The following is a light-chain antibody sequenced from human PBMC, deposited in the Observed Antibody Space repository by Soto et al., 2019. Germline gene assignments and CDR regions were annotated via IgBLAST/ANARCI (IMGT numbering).Light chain of an antibody. CDR1: QSVRNNN. J-gene: IGKJ4*01. CDR3: QQYGSSPLT. CDR2: GAS. V-gene: IGKV3-20*01. Sequence: EIVLTQSPGTLSLSPGERATLSCRASQSVRNNNLAWYQQKPGQAPRFLIYGASSRATGIPDRFSGSGSGTDFTLTISRLEPEDFAVYYCQQYGSSPLTFGGGTTVEIK.